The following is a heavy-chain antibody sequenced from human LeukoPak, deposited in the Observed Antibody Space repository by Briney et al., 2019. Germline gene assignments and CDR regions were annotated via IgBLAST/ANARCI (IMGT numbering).Heavy chain of an antibody. CDR3: ARNLGITGTKYYFDY. D-gene: IGHD1-20*01. V-gene: IGHV4-59*01. J-gene: IGHJ4*02. Sequence: SETLSLTCTVSGASISSYYWSWIRQPPGKGLEWIGYIYYTGSTNYHPSLKCRVTISVDTSKNQFSLKLSSVTAADTAVYYCARNLGITGTKYYFDYWGQGTLVIVPP. CDR1: GASISSYY. CDR2: IYYTGST.